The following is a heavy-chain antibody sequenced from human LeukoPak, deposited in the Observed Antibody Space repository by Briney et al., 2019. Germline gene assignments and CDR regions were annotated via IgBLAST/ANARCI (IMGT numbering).Heavy chain of an antibody. CDR3: ARALLLAKRFDY. J-gene: IGHJ4*02. Sequence: PSETLSLTCTVSGASISSGDYYWTWIHQPPGKGLEWIGYIYYSGSAYYNPSLKSRVSVSVDTSKNHFSLEMYSVTDADTAVYYCARALLLAKRFDYWGQGILVTVSS. CDR1: GASISSGDYY. CDR2: IYYSGSA. V-gene: IGHV4-30-4*08. D-gene: IGHD2/OR15-2a*01.